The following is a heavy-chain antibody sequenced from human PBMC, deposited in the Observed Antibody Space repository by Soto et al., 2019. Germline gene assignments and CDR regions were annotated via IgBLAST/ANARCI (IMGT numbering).Heavy chain of an antibody. CDR3: TRLERDYYYGMDV. J-gene: IGHJ6*02. CDR1: GGSISSGCYS. Sequence: SETLSLTCAVSGGSISSGCYSWSWIQKPPGKGLEWIGYMYHSGSTYYNPSLESRVTISIDRSKNQFSLKLSSVTAADTAVYYCTRLERDYYYGMDVWGQGTTVTVSS. CDR2: MYHSGST. V-gene: IGHV4-30-2*01.